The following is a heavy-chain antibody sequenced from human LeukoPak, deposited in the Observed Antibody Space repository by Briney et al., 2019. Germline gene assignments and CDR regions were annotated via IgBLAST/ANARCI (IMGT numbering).Heavy chain of an antibody. CDR2: IIPIFGIA. V-gene: IGHV1-69*04. J-gene: IGHJ6*02. CDR1: GGTFSSYA. Sequence: ASVKVSCKASGGTFSSYAISWVRQAPGHGLEWMGRIIPIFGIANYAQKFQGRVTITADKSTSTAYMELSSLRSEDTAVYYCARGVCGGDCYLRDYYYYGMVVWGQGTTVTVSS. CDR3: ARGVCGGDCYLRDYYYYGMVV. D-gene: IGHD2-21*02.